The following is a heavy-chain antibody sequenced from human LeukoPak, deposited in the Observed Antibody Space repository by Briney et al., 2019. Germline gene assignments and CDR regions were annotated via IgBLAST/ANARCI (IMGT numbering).Heavy chain of an antibody. V-gene: IGHV3-30*02. Sequence: GGSLRLSCAASGFSFSTYGMNWVRQAPGKGLEWVAFIRYDGNKYYADSVKGRFTISRDNSKNTLYLQMNSLRAEDTAVYYCASEIIFGSFDYWGQGTLVTVSS. J-gene: IGHJ4*02. CDR3: ASEIIFGSFDY. D-gene: IGHD3-3*01. CDR2: IRYDGNK. CDR1: GFSFSTYG.